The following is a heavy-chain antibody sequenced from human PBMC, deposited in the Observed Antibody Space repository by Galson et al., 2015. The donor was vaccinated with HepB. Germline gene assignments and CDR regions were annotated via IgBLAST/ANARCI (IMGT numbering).Heavy chain of an antibody. D-gene: IGHD3-9*01. Sequence: SVKVSCKASGYTFTSYGISWVRQAPGQGLEWMGWISAYNGNSNYAQKLQGRVTMTTDTSTSTAYMELRSLRSDDTAVYYCARAGYDEILTGYYMYWGQGTLVTVSS. V-gene: IGHV1-18*01. CDR2: ISAYNGNS. J-gene: IGHJ4*02. CDR1: GYTFTSYG. CDR3: ARAGYDEILTGYYMY.